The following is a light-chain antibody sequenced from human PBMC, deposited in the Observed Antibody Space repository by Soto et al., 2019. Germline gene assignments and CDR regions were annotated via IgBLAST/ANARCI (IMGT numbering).Light chain of an antibody. CDR3: QQYYSAIT. CDR1: QSVLYSSNNKNY. CDR2: WAS. V-gene: IGKV4-1*01. J-gene: IGKJ5*01. Sequence: DIVMTQSPDSLAVSLGERATINCKSSQSVLYSSNNKNYLAWYQQKPGQPPKLLIYWASTRESGVPDRFSGSRSGTDFTLTISSLQAEDVAVYYCQQYYSAITFGQGTRLEIK.